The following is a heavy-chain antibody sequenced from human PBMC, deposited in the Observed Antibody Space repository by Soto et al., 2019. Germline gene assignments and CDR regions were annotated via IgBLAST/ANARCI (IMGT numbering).Heavy chain of an antibody. CDR1: GYTFTSYY. Sequence: ASVKVSCKASGYTFTSYYMHWVRQAPGQGLEWMGIINPSGGSTRYAQKFQVRVTMTRDTSTRTVYMELSSLRSAAMAVYYCARVVGATAFDIWGQGTMVTVSS. CDR2: INPSGGST. J-gene: IGHJ3*02. V-gene: IGHV1-46*01. CDR3: ARVVGATAFDI. D-gene: IGHD1-26*01.